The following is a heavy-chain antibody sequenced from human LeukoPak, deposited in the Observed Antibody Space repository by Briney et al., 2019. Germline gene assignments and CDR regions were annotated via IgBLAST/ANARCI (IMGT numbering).Heavy chain of an antibody. CDR2: IFYSGST. J-gene: IGHJ3*02. V-gene: IGHV4-39*07. CDR3: AKSNSYGLIDI. CDR1: SGSISTSNYY. D-gene: IGHD3-16*01. Sequence: SETLSLTCTVSSGSISTSNYYWGWVRQPPGKALEWIGNIFYSGSTYYSPSLKGRVTISLDTSRNQFSLKLNSVTAADTAVYYCAKSNSYGLIDIWGQGTMVTVSS.